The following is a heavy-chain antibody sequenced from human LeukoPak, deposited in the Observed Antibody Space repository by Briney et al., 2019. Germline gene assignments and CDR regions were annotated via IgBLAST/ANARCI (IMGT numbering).Heavy chain of an antibody. V-gene: IGHV1-69*13. J-gene: IGHJ4*02. D-gene: IGHD6-6*01. Sequence: ASVTVSCTASGGTFSSYAISWVRQAPGQGLEWMGGIIPIFGTANYAQKFQGRVTITADESTSTAYMELSSLRSEDTAVYYCARVWEYSSSWGELLFDYWGQGTLVTVSS. CDR2: IIPIFGTA. CDR1: GGTFSSYA. CDR3: ARVWEYSSSWGELLFDY.